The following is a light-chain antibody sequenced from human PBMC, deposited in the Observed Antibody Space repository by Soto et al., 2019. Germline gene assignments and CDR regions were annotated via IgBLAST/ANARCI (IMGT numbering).Light chain of an antibody. J-gene: IGKJ2*01. CDR1: QSVSSN. CDR2: GAS. CDR3: QQYNKWPPYT. V-gene: IGKV3-15*01. Sequence: EILMTQSPANLSVSPGERATLSCRASQSVSSNLAWYQQKPGQGPRLLIYGASTRATGIPARFSGSGSGTEFTLTISSLQSEDFAVYYCQQYNKWPPYTFGQGTKVEIK.